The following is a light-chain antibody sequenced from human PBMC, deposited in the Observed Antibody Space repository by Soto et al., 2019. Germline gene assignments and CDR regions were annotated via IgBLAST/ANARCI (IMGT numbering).Light chain of an antibody. Sequence: DIQMTQSPSTLSASVGDRVTITCRASLSISSWLAWYQQKPGKAPKLLIYQASSLESGVPSRFSGSGSGTEFTLTNSNLQADDFASYYGQEYNSYSTVGQGSKVEIK. V-gene: IGKV1-5*03. CDR1: LSISSW. CDR2: QAS. CDR3: QEYNSYST. J-gene: IGKJ1*01.